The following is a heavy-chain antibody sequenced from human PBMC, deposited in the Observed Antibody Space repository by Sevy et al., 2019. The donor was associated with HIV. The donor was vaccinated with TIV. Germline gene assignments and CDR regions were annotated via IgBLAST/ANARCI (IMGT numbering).Heavy chain of an antibody. V-gene: IGHV3-48*03. J-gene: IGHJ4*02. CDR3: ARGRVPGATTLDY. CDR2: ISGGSGIM. Sequence: GGSLRLSCAASGFILSSYELNWVRQAPGKGLEWVSYISGGSGIMYYADSVKGRFTVSRDDATNSFYLQMNTLRVEDTAFYYCARGRVPGATTLDYWGQGTLVTVSS. D-gene: IGHD3-10*01. CDR1: GFILSSYE.